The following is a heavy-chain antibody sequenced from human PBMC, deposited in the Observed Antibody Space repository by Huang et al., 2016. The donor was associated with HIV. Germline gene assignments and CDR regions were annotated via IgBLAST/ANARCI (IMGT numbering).Heavy chain of an antibody. V-gene: IGHV4-34*01. CDR3: ARGRGCSSTSCYVMYYYYYFHMDV. J-gene: IGHJ6*03. Sequence: QVQLQQWGAGLLKPSETLSLTCAVYGGSFSGYYWSWIRQPLGKGLEWIGEINHIGGTNYNPSLKSRVTISVDTSKNQFSLKLNSVTAADTAVYYCARGRGCSSTSCYVMYYYYYFHMDVWGKGTTVTVSS. CDR2: INHIGGT. D-gene: IGHD2-2*01. CDR1: GGSFSGYY.